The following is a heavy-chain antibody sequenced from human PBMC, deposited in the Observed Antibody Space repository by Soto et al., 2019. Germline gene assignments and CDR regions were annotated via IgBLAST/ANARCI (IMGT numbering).Heavy chain of an antibody. Sequence: GGSLRLSCAASGFTFSSYAMSWVRQAPGKGLEWVSAISGSGGSTYYADSVKGRFTISRDNSKNTLYLQMNSLRAEDTAVYYCAKEGPTGWDYYYYYMDVWGKGTTVTVSS. D-gene: IGHD4-17*01. CDR1: GFTFSSYA. J-gene: IGHJ6*03. CDR3: AKEGPTGWDYYYYYMDV. CDR2: ISGSGGST. V-gene: IGHV3-23*01.